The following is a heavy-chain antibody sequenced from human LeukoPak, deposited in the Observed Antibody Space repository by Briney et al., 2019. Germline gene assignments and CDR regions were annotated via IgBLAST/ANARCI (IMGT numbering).Heavy chain of an antibody. CDR2: IIPILGIA. CDR3: ARERGTSCYNY. D-gene: IGHD2-2*02. J-gene: IGHJ4*02. V-gene: IGHV1-69*04. Sequence: ASVKVSCKASGGTFSSYAISWVRQAPGQGLEWMGRIIPILGIANYAQKFQGGVTITADKSTSTAYMELSSLRSEDTAVYYCARERGTSCYNYWGQGTLVTVSS. CDR1: GGTFSSYA.